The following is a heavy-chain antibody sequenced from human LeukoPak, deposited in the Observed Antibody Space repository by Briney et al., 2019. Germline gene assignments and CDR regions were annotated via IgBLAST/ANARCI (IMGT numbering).Heavy chain of an antibody. J-gene: IGHJ3*02. CDR1: GYSFTSYW. D-gene: IGHD4-17*01. CDR2: IYPGDSDT. CDR3: ARPKLDYGDYYNAFDI. Sequence: GESLKISCKGSGYSFTSYWIGWVRQMPGKGPEWMGIIYPGDSDTRYSPSFQGQVTISADKSISTAYLQWSSLKASDTAMYYCARPKLDYGDYYNAFDIWGQGTMVTVSS. V-gene: IGHV5-51*01.